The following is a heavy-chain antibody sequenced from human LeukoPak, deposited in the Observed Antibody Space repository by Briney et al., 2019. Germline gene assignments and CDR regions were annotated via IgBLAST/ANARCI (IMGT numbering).Heavy chain of an antibody. CDR3: ARGSIPHYYYDSSGYYSDLPFDY. CDR2: IYTSGST. CDR1: GGSISSYY. V-gene: IGHV4-4*07. J-gene: IGHJ4*02. Sequence: SQTLSLTCIVSGGSISSYYWSWIRQPAGKGLEWIGRIYTSGSTNYNPSLKSRVTMSVDTSKNQFSLKLSSVTAADTAVYYCARGSIPHYYYDSSGYYSDLPFDYWGQGTLVTVSS. D-gene: IGHD3-22*01.